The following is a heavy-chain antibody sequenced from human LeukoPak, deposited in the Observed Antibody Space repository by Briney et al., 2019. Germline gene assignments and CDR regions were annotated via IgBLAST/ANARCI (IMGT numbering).Heavy chain of an antibody. J-gene: IGHJ4*02. D-gene: IGHD3-3*01. Sequence: ASVKVSCKASGYTFTSYGISWVRQAPGQGLEWMGWISAYNGNTNYAQKLQGRVTMTTDTSTSTAYMELRSLRSDDTAVYYCARDAVFLEWLLSPTTSFDYWGQGTLVTVSS. CDR3: ARDAVFLEWLLSPTTSFDY. V-gene: IGHV1-18*01. CDR2: ISAYNGNT. CDR1: GYTFTSYG.